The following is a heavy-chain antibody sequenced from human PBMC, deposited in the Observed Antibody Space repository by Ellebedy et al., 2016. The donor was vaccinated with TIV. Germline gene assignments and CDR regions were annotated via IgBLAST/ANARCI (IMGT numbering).Heavy chain of an antibody. J-gene: IGHJ4*02. D-gene: IGHD2-2*01. CDR1: GFTFTRYV. CDR3: AKDLAITPPANGYLDF. Sequence: PGGSLRLSCAASGFTFTRYVMTWVRQAPGKGLEWVSSISGTGLSTYYADSVKGRFTISRDNPRSTVYLQMASLRADDTAVYYCAKDLAITPPANGYLDFWGQGTLVAVSS. V-gene: IGHV3-23*01. CDR2: ISGTGLST.